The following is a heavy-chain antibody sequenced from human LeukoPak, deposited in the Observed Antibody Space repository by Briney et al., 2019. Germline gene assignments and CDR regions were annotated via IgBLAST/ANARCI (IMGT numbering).Heavy chain of an antibody. D-gene: IGHD3-16*02. Sequence: KPGGSLRLSCAASGFTFSDYYMSWIRQAPGKGLEWVSYISSSGSTIYYADSVKSRVTISVDTSKNQFSLKLSSVTAADTAVYYCARDQEGVWGSYRYAFDYWGQGTLVTVSS. CDR1: GFTFSDYY. V-gene: IGHV3-11*01. CDR2: ISSSGSTI. CDR3: ARDQEGVWGSYRYAFDY. J-gene: IGHJ4*02.